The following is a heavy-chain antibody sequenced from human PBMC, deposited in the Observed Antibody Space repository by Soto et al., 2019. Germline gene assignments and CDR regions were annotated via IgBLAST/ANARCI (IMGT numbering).Heavy chain of an antibody. V-gene: IGHV4-59*01. CDR2: IYYSGST. CDR1: GGSISSYY. CDR3: ARAWVLGYCSSGSCPLGLDV. J-gene: IGHJ6*02. Sequence: SETLSLTCTVSGGSISSYYWSWIRQPPGKGLEWIGYIYYSGSTNYNPSLKSRVTISVDTSKNQFSLKLSSVTAADTAVYYCARAWVLGYCSSGSCPLGLDVWGQGTTVTVSS. D-gene: IGHD2-15*01.